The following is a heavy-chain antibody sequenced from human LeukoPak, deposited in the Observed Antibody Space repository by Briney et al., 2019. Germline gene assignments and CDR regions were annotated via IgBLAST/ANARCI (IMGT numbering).Heavy chain of an antibody. CDR2: ISSRSSTI. CDR1: GFTFSNAW. D-gene: IGHD1-26*01. J-gene: IGHJ4*02. V-gene: IGHV3-48*04. CDR3: ATDRIVGATYEY. Sequence: GGSLRLSCAASGFTFSNAWMSWVRQAPGRGLEWVSYISSRSSTIYYADSVKGRFTITRDNAKKSLYLQMNSLRAEDTAVYYCATDRIVGATYEYWGQGTLVTVSS.